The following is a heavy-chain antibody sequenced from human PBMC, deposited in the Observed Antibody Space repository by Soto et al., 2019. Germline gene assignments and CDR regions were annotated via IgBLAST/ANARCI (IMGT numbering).Heavy chain of an antibody. Sequence: PGGSLRLSCAASGFTFSSYRMNWVRQAPGKGLEWVSSISSSSSYIYYADSVKGRFTISRDNAKNSLYLQMNSLRAEDTAVYYCARDRNSDYDFWSGYYLDYWGQGTLVTVSS. CDR2: ISSSSSYI. V-gene: IGHV3-21*01. CDR3: ARDRNSDYDFWSGYYLDY. CDR1: GFTFSSYR. D-gene: IGHD3-3*01. J-gene: IGHJ4*02.